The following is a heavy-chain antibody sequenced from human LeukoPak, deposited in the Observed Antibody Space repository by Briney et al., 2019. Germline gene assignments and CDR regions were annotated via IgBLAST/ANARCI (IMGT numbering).Heavy chain of an antibody. CDR1: GFTFSSYA. CDR3: AKVKGSSGWDRAYFDY. D-gene: IGHD6-19*01. V-gene: IGHV3-23*01. Sequence: GGSLRLSCAASGFTFSSYAMSWVRQAPGKGLEWVSAISGSGGSTYYADSVKGRFTISRDNSKTTLYLQMNSLRAEDTAVYYCAKVKGSSGWDRAYFDYWGQGTLVTVSS. CDR2: ISGSGGST. J-gene: IGHJ4*02.